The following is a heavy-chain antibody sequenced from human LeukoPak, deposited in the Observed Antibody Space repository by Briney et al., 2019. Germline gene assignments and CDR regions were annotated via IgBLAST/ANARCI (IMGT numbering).Heavy chain of an antibody. CDR1: GYTFSSYA. CDR3: ARGGSRAWYRVSNFDY. Sequence: ASVKVSCKASGYTFSSYAMNWVRQAPGQGLEWMGWIDTNTGNPTSAQGFTGRFVFSLDTSVSTAYLHIVSLKAEDTAVHYCARGGSRAWYRVSNFDYWGQGSLVTVSS. D-gene: IGHD2-2*01. CDR2: IDTNTGNP. V-gene: IGHV7-4-1*01. J-gene: IGHJ4*02.